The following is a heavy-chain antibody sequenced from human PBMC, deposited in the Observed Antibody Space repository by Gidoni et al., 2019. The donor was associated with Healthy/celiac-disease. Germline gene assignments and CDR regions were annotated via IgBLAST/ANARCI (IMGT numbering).Heavy chain of an antibody. J-gene: IGHJ5*02. Sequence: QVQLQQWGAGLLKPSETLSLTCAVYGGSFSGYYWSWIRQPPATVLEWIGEIHHSGSTNYNPSLKSRVTISVDTSKNQFSLKLSSVTAADTAVYYCARGLLVRRNVRVPNCSSTSCQRITDRGFDPWGQGTLVTVSS. CDR2: IHHSGST. CDR1: GGSFSGYY. V-gene: IGHV4-34*01. CDR3: ARGLLVRRNVRVPNCSSTSCQRITDRGFDP. D-gene: IGHD2-2*01.